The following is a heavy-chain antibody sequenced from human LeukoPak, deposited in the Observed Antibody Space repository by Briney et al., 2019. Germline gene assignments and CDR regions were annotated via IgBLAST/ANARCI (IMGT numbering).Heavy chain of an antibody. CDR2: ISYSGTT. D-gene: IGHD5-24*01. J-gene: IGHJ4*02. CDR3: ARTLSFDGYSDY. V-gene: IGHV4-59*11. CDR1: GGSISSHY. Sequence: SETLSLTCTVSGGSISSHYWGWIRQPPGKGLEWIGYISYSGTTNYNTSLKSRVTISVDTSKNQFSLKLTSVTAADTAVYYCARTLSFDGYSDYWGQGTLVTVSS.